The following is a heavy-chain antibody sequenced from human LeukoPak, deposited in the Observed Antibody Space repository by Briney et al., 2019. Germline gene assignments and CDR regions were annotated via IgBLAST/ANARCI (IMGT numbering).Heavy chain of an antibody. J-gene: IGHJ4*02. V-gene: IGHV3-21*01. CDR2: ISSTDTYI. Sequence: GGSLRLSCAASGFTLNTYSMHWVRQAPGKGLEWVSSISSTDTYIYYADSVKGRFTIFRDNAKNSLYLQMNSLRAEDTAVYYCARDDERDYTNLVGATLDYWGRGTLVTVSS. CDR3: ARDDERDYTNLVGATLDY. CDR1: GFTLNTYS. D-gene: IGHD1-26*01.